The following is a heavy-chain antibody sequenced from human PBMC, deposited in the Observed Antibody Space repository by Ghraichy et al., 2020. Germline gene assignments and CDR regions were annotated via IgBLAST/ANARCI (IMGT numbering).Heavy chain of an antibody. CDR1: GFTFSSYS. J-gene: IGHJ4*02. Sequence: GGSLRLSCAASGFTFSSYSMNWVRQAPGKGLEWVSYISSSSSTIYYADSVKGRFTISRDNANNSLYLQMNSLRAEDTAVYYCASWGYDYVWGSSDASPRRVVTVDYWGQGTLVTVSS. V-gene: IGHV3-48*01. D-gene: IGHD3-16*01. CDR2: ISSSSSTI. CDR3: ASWGYDYVWGSSDASPRRVVTVDY.